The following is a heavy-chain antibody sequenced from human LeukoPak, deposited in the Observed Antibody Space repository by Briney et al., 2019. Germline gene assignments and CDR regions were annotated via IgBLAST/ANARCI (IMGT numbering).Heavy chain of an antibody. CDR3: ARDSRDIIIIPAAASYYFDF. V-gene: IGHV1-18*01. Sequence: ASVKVSCKASGYTFTSYVVSWLRQAPGQGPEWMGWINGYNDNTNYAQKFQGRVTMTTDTSTSTAYMELSSLRSDDTAVYYCARDSRDIIIIPAAASYYFDFWGQGTLVTVSS. CDR2: INGYNDNT. D-gene: IGHD2-2*01. J-gene: IGHJ4*02. CDR1: GYTFTSYV.